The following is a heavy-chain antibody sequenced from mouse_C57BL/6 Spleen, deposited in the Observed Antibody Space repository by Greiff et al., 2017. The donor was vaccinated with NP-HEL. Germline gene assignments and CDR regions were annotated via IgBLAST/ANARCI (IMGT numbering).Heavy chain of an antibody. CDR3: ARSTYYDYGSPFAY. V-gene: IGHV1-64*01. D-gene: IGHD2-4*01. CDR1: GYTFTSYW. CDR2: IHPNSGST. J-gene: IGHJ3*01. Sequence: VQLQQPGAELVKPGASVKLSCKASGYTFTSYWMHWVKQRPGHGLEWIGMIHPNSGSTNYNEKFKSKATLTVDKSSSTAYMQLSSRTSEDSAVYYCARSTYYDYGSPFAYWGQGTPVTVSA.